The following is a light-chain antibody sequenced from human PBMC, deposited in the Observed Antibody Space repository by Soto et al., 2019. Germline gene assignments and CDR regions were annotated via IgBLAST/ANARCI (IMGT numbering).Light chain of an antibody. J-gene: IGKJ2*01. V-gene: IGKV3-15*01. CDR1: ESLSTY. CDR2: GAS. CDR3: QSYNDWPFT. Sequence: EIVMTQSPATLSVSPGERVTLSCRASESLSTYLAWYQQKPGQAPRLLIYGASTKATGIPARFSGSGSATDFTLTISSRHSEDFAVYYCQSYNDWPFTFGQGTKLEI.